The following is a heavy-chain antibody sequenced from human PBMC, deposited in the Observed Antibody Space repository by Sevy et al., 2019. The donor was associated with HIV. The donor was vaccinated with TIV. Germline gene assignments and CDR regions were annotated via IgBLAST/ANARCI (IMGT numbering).Heavy chain of an antibody. CDR2: INHREVT. D-gene: IGHD3-3*01. Sequence: SETLSLTCTVYSGSFSDFYWNWIRQSPGKGLEWIGEINHREVTNYNPSLKSRVTISADASNRQFSLKLTSVTAADTAVYYWGRFDTKIKIFGVPRGAYWGPGTLVTVSS. J-gene: IGHJ4*02. V-gene: IGHV4-34*01. CDR3: GRFDTKIKIFGVPRGAY. CDR1: SGSFSDFY.